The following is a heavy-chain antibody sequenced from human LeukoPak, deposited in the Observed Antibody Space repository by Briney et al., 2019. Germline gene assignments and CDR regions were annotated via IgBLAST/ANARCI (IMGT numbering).Heavy chain of an antibody. CDR2: ISSSSSTI. J-gene: IGHJ4*02. Sequence: AGGSLRLSCAASGFTFSSYSMNWVRQAPGKGLEWVSYISSSSSTIYYADSVKGRFTISRDNAKNSLYLQMNSLRAEDTAVYYCARDLGRDYYDSSGYYNDYWGQGTLVTVSS. V-gene: IGHV3-48*01. D-gene: IGHD3-22*01. CDR1: GFTFSSYS. CDR3: ARDLGRDYYDSSGYYNDY.